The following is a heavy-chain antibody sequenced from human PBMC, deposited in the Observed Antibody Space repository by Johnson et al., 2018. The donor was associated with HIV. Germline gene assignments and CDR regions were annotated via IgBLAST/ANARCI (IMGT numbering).Heavy chain of an antibody. CDR3: ARGLYSLAYCGGDCYPSDAFDI. J-gene: IGHJ3*02. CDR2: IRSKANSYAT. CDR1: GFSYSSYG. V-gene: IGHV3-73*01. Sequence: EVQLVESGGGVVQPGRSLRLSCAASGFSYSSYGMHWVRQAPGKGLEWVGRIRSKANSYATAYAASVKGRFTISRDDSKNTAYLQMNSLKTEDTAVYYCARGLYSLAYCGGDCYPSDAFDIWGQGTMVTVSS. D-gene: IGHD2-21*02.